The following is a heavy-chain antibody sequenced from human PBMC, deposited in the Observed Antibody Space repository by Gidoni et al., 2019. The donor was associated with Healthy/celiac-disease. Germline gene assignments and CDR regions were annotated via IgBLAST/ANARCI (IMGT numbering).Heavy chain of an antibody. V-gene: IGHV3-9*01. D-gene: IGHD2-2*02. Sequence: EVQLVESGGGLVQPGRSLRLSCAASGFTFDDSALHWVRTAPGKGLEWVSGISWNSGSIGYADSVKGRFTISRDNAKNSLYLQMNSLRAEDTALYYCAKGAVVVPAALRGSVDYYYYYMDVWGKGTTVTVSS. CDR2: ISWNSGSI. CDR1: GFTFDDSA. J-gene: IGHJ6*03. CDR3: AKGAVVVPAALRGSVDYYYYYMDV.